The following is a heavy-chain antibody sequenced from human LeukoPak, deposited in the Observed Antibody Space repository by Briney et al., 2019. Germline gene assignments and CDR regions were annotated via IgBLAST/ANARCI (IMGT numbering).Heavy chain of an antibody. J-gene: IGHJ4*02. D-gene: IGHD6-13*01. CDR1: GFTFSDYY. CDR2: ISSSGSTI. CDR3: AKDRAWQQLPLGY. V-gene: IGHV3-11*04. Sequence: GGSLRLSCSASGFTFSDYYMSWIRQAPGKGLEWVSYISSSGSTIYYADSVKGRFTISRDNAKNSLYLQMNSLRAEDTAVYYCAKDRAWQQLPLGYWGQGTLVTVSS.